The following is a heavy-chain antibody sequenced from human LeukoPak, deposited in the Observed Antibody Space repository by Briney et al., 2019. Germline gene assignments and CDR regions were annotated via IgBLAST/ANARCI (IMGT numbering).Heavy chain of an antibody. J-gene: IGHJ4*02. CDR1: GYTFTGYY. Sequence: ASVKVSCKASGYTFTGYYMHWVRQAPGQGREWMGRINPNSGGTNYAHKFQGRVTMTRETSISTAYMELSRLRSDDTAGYYCARAFEDCSSTSCQSWGRGTLVTVS. CDR2: INPNSGGT. CDR3: ARAFEDCSSTSCQS. V-gene: IGHV1-2*06. D-gene: IGHD2-2*01.